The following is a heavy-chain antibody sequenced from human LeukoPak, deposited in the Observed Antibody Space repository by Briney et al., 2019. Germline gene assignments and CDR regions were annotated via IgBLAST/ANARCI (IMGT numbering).Heavy chain of an antibody. Sequence: PGGSLRLSCAASGFTFSSYGMHWVRQAPGKGLEWVAVISYNGSNKYYADSVKGRFTISRDNSKNTLYLQMNSLRAEDTAVYYCARTRQPQYSSGWPFAYWGQGTLVTVSS. CDR1: GFTFSSYG. J-gene: IGHJ4*02. V-gene: IGHV3-30*19. CDR3: ARTRQPQYSSGWPFAY. CDR2: ISYNGSNK. D-gene: IGHD6-19*01.